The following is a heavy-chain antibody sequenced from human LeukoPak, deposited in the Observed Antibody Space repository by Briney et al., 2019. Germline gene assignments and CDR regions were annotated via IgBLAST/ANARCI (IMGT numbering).Heavy chain of an antibody. Sequence: SETLSLTCTVSGGSISSSSYYWGWIRQPPGKGLEWIGYIYYSGSTNYNPSLKSRVTISVDTSKNQFSLKLSSVTAADTAVYYCARGTGKVAAAGIFDYWGQGTLVTVSS. V-gene: IGHV4-61*05. D-gene: IGHD6-13*01. J-gene: IGHJ4*02. CDR3: ARGTGKVAAAGIFDY. CDR1: GGSISSSSYY. CDR2: IYYSGST.